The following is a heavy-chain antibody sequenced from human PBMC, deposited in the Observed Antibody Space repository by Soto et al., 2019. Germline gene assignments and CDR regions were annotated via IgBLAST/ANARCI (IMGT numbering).Heavy chain of an antibody. CDR3: ARGKSYYDSSGYSGMDV. CDR1: GGTFSSYA. Sequence: QVQLVQSGAEVKKPGSSVKVSCKASGGTFSSYAISWVRQAPGQGLEWMGGIIPIFGTANYAQKFQGRVTITADESTSTAYMELSSLRSEDTAVYYCARGKSYYDSSGYSGMDVWGQGTTVTVSS. CDR2: IIPIFGTA. V-gene: IGHV1-69*01. J-gene: IGHJ6*02. D-gene: IGHD3-22*01.